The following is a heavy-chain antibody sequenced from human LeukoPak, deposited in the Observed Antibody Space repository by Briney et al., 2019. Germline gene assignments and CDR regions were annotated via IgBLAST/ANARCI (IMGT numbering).Heavy chain of an antibody. CDR3: AKRYFDCTFDY. CDR1: GGSISSSSYY. CDR2: IYYSGST. Sequence: PETLSLTCTVSGGSISSSSYYWGWIRQPPGKGLEWIGSIYYSGSTYYNPSLKSRVTISVDTSKNQFSLKLSSVTAADTAVYYCAKRYFDCTFDYWGQGTLVTVSS. V-gene: IGHV4-39*07. J-gene: IGHJ4*02. D-gene: IGHD3-9*01.